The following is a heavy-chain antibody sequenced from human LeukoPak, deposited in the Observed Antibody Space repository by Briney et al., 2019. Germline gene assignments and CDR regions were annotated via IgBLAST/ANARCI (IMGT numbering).Heavy chain of an antibody. J-gene: IGHJ4*02. CDR3: ARGGPTGSDY. Sequence: SETLSLTCTVSGGSISSGGYYWSWIRQHPGKGLEWIGYIYYNGSTYYNPSLKSRVTISVDTSKNQFSLKLSSVTAADTAVYYCARGGPTGSDYWGQGTLVTVSS. D-gene: IGHD1-14*01. CDR2: IYYNGST. CDR1: GGSISSGGYY. V-gene: IGHV4-31*03.